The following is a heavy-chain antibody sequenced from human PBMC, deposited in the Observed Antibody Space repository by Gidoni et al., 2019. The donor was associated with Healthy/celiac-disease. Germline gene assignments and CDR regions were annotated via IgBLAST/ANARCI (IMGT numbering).Heavy chain of an antibody. CDR2: ISAYNGNT. D-gene: IGHD6-19*01. CDR1: GYTFTSYG. Sequence: QVQLVQSGAEVKKPGASVKVSCKASGYTFTSYGISWVRQAPGQGLEWMGWISAYNGNTNYAQKLQGRVTMTTYTSTSTAYMELRSLRSDDTAVYYCARVGGYSSGWYDRPYGLNYFDYWGQGTLVTVSS. J-gene: IGHJ4*02. CDR3: ARVGGYSSGWYDRPYGLNYFDY. V-gene: IGHV1-18*01.